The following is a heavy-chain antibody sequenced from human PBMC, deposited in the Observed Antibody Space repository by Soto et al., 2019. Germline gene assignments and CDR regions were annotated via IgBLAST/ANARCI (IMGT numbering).Heavy chain of an antibody. Sequence: PGESLKISCKGSGYSFSSYWIGWVRQMPGKGLEWMGIIYPGDYDTRYSLSFQGQVTISADKSINTAYLQWSSLKASDTAMYYCARLEYSRKWLPWGQGTLVTVSS. V-gene: IGHV5-51*01. D-gene: IGHD3-22*01. CDR2: IYPGDYDT. J-gene: IGHJ5*02. CDR1: GYSFSSYW. CDR3: ARLEYSRKWLP.